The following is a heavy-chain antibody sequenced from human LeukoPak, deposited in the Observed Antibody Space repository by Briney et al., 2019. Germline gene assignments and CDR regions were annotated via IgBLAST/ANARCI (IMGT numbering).Heavy chain of an antibody. V-gene: IGHV4-59*01. J-gene: IGHJ4*02. D-gene: IGHD3-22*01. CDR1: GDSFIGSY. CDR3: AGRRYLDRSGYNPTYYFDF. Sequence: SETLSLTCTVSGDSFIGSYWSWIRQAPGRGLEWIGYIYYPVDTTYNPSLQSRVTISADIYKKQSSLRLTSVNAADTAVYYGAGRRYLDRSGYNPTYYFDFWGQGIQVTVSS. CDR2: IYYPVDT.